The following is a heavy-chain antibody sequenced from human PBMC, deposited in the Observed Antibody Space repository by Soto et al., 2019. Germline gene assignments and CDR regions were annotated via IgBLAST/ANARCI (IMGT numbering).Heavy chain of an antibody. V-gene: IGHV4-59*01. D-gene: IGHD4-17*01. J-gene: IGHJ6*02. CDR3: ARVNYGDYYYGMDV. CDR1: GGSINYSY. Sequence: PSETLSLTCTFSGGSINYSYWTWIRQPPGKGLEWIGYISYTGSANYNASLKSRLTISVDTSKNQFSLKLSSVTAADTALYYCARVNYGDYYYGMDVWGQGTTVTVSS. CDR2: ISYTGSA.